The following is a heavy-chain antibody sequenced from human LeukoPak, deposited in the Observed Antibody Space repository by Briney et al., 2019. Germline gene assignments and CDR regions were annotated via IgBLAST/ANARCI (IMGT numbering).Heavy chain of an antibody. D-gene: IGHD3-9*01. Sequence: GGSLRLSCSASGFTFSSYGMHWVRQAPGKGLEWVAVIWYDGINKYYVDSVKGRFTISRDNSKNTLYLQMNSLRAEDTAVYYCARSTTSEYDIYHFDYWGQGTLVTVSS. V-gene: IGHV3-33*01. CDR3: ARSTTSEYDIYHFDY. CDR2: IWYDGINK. J-gene: IGHJ4*02. CDR1: GFTFSSYG.